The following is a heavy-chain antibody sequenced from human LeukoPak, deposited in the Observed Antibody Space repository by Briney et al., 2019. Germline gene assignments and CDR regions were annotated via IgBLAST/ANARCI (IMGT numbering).Heavy chain of an antibody. V-gene: IGHV1-18*01. D-gene: IGHD3-3*02. J-gene: IGHJ3*02. Sequence: GASVKVSCKASGYTFTSYVISGVRQAPGQGLEWMGWMSVYNGNTNNAQNLQGRVTMTTDTSTSTAYMELRSLRSDDKAVYYCARNLVTIFGVVITVDAFDMWGQGTMVTVSS. CDR2: MSVYNGNT. CDR1: GYTFTSYV. CDR3: ARNLVTIFGVVITVDAFDM.